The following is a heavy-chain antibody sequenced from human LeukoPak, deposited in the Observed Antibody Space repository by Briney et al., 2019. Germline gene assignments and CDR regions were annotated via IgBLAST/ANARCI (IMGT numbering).Heavy chain of an antibody. CDR1: GYTFTSYY. CDR3: ARDRGAWHDAFDI. Sequence: ASVKVSCKASGYTFTSYYMHWVRQAPGQGLEWMGIINPSGGSTSYAQKFQGRVTMTRDMSTSTVYMELSSLRCEDTAVYYCARDRGAWHDAFDIWGQGTMVTVSS. V-gene: IGHV1-46*01. J-gene: IGHJ3*02. CDR2: INPSGGST. D-gene: IGHD3-10*01.